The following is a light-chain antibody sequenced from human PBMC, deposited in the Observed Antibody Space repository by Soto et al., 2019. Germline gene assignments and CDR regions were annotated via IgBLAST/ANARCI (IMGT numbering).Light chain of an antibody. J-gene: IGKJ5*01. CDR2: DTS. V-gene: IGKV3-15*01. Sequence: EIVLTQSPATLSVSPVERSTLSCRASQSVSSKLAWYQHKPGQAPRLLIYDTSTRAAGIPARFTGSGSGTDFTLAISSLQSEDFAVYYCQQYNTWRSISFGQGTRLE. CDR1: QSVSSK. CDR3: QQYNTWRSIS.